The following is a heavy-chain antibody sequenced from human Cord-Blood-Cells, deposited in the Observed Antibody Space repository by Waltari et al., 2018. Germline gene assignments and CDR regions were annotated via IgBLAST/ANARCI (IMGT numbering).Heavy chain of an antibody. D-gene: IGHD6-13*01. J-gene: IGHJ6*02. CDR2: ISSSSSYI. V-gene: IGHV3-21*01. CDR3: ARDSSSSWYYYYYGMDV. CDR1: GFTFSSYS. Sequence: EVQLVESGGGLVKPGGSLRLSCAASGFTFSSYSMNWVRQAPGKGLEWVSSISSSSSYIYYADSVKGRLTISRDNAKNSLYLQMNSLRAEDTAVYYCARDSSSSWYYYYYGMDVWGQGTTVTVSS.